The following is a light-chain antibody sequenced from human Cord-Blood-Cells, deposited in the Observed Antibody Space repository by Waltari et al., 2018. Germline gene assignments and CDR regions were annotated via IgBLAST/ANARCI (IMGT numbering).Light chain of an antibody. V-gene: IGLV2-23*01. Sequence: QAALTQPSSVSWAPGQSITISCPGTSSDFGMFNPVSWYQQHPGKAPKLMIYEGSKRPSGVSNRFSGSKSGNTASLTISGLQAEDEADYYCCSYAGSSTNWVFGGGTKLTVL. CDR1: SSDFGMFNP. CDR2: EGS. J-gene: IGLJ3*02. CDR3: CSYAGSSTNWV.